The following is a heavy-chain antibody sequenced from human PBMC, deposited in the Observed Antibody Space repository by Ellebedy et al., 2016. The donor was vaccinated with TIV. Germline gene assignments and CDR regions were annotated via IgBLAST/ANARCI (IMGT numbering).Heavy chain of an antibody. CDR3: AKTRRSHLALFED. D-gene: IGHD1-14*01. CDR1: GGSISSGDYY. CDR2: IYDSGRP. Sequence: SETLSLTCTVSGGSISSGDYYWSWIRQPPGKGLEWIGFIYDSGRPSYNPSLKSRVSISDDTSKNQFSLKLTSVTAADTAMYYCAKTRRSHLALFEDWGQGTLVTVSS. J-gene: IGHJ4*02. V-gene: IGHV4-30-4*01.